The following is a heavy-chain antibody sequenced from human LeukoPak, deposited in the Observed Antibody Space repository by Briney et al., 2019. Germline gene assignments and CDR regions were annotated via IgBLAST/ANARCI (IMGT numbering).Heavy chain of an antibody. Sequence: SQTLSLTCAISGDSVSNEKATWNWIRQSPSRGLEWLGRTYYRSDWYNDYAVSVRGRITISPDTSKNQFSLQLNSVTPEDTAMYYCVRAREDLMAYYYFDLWGRGTLVAVSS. CDR3: VRAREDLMAYYYFDL. D-gene: IGHD5-24*01. J-gene: IGHJ2*01. V-gene: IGHV6-1*01. CDR1: GDSVSNEKAT. CDR2: TYYRSDWYN.